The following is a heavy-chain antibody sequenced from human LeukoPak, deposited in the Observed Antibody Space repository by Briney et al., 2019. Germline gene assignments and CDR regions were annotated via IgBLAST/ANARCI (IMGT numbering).Heavy chain of an antibody. CDR3: AARYSSSRSWFDP. CDR1: GGTFSSYA. Sequence: ASVKVSCKASGGTFSSYAISWVRQAPGQGLEWMGGIIPIFGTANYAQKFQGRVTITADESTSTAYMELSSLRSEDTAVYYCAARYSSSRSWFDPWGQGTLVTVSS. CDR2: IIPIFGTA. V-gene: IGHV1-69*13. J-gene: IGHJ5*02. D-gene: IGHD6-13*01.